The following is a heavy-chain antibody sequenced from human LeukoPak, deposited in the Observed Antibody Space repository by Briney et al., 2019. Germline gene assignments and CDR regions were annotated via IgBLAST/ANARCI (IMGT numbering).Heavy chain of an antibody. Sequence: GGSLRLSCAASGFTFSSYAMHWVRQAPGKGLVWVSRINSDGINTSYADSVKGRFTISRDNAKNKLNLQMNSLRAEDTAVYYCARDLGQYYDTSDNWFDPWGQGTLVTVSS. CDR1: GFTFSSYA. D-gene: IGHD3-22*01. CDR2: INSDGINT. V-gene: IGHV3-74*01. CDR3: ARDLGQYYDTSDNWFDP. J-gene: IGHJ5*02.